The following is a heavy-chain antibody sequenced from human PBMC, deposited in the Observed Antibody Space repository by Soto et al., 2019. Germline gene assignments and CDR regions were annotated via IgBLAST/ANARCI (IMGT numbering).Heavy chain of an antibody. J-gene: IGHJ4*02. Sequence: SETLSLTCTVSDGSISSYYWSWIRQPPGKGLEWIGYIYYSGSTNYNPSLKSRVTISVDTSKNQFSLKLSSVTAADTAVYYCARQNYDFWSGYPYYFDYWGQGTLVTVS. CDR3: ARQNYDFWSGYPYYFDY. CDR1: DGSISSYY. V-gene: IGHV4-59*08. D-gene: IGHD3-3*01. CDR2: IYYSGST.